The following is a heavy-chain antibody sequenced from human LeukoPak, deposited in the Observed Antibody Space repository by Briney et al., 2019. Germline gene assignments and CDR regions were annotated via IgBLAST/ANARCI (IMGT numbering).Heavy chain of an antibody. CDR2: IYYSGST. V-gene: IGHV4-59*01. CDR1: GGSISSYY. Sequence: SETLSLTCAVYGGSISSYYWSWIRQPPGKGLEWIGYIYYSGSTNYNPSLKSRVTISVDTSKNQFSLKLSSVTAADTAVYYCARAYGSESYYYYYYMDVWGKGTTVTISS. J-gene: IGHJ6*03. CDR3: ARAYGSESYYYYYYMDV. D-gene: IGHD3-10*01.